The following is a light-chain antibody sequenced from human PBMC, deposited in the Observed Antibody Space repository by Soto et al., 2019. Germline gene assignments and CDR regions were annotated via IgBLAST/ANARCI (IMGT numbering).Light chain of an antibody. CDR3: QHYNYWPYT. J-gene: IGKJ2*01. V-gene: IGKV3-15*01. CDR2: DAS. Sequence: ELVMTQSPATLSLSPGERANLSCRASQTIDNTLAWYQRKPGQAPRLLIYDASTRATGVPARFSGSGSGTDFTLTISSLQSEDFAVYYCQHYNYWPYTFGQGTKV. CDR1: QTIDNT.